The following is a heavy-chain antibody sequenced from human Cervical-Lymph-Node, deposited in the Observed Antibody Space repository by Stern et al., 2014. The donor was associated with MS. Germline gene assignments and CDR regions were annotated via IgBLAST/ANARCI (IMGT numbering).Heavy chain of an antibody. Sequence: QVQLGQSGAEVKKPGSSVKVSCKASGGTFNNHVISWVRQARGQGLEWMGGIVPLFGTPDYARKFQARVTITADKSTSTVHMVLSSLNREDTGIYYCANRDMGYTYGRHDYWGQGTLVTVS. CDR2: IVPLFGTP. J-gene: IGHJ4*02. D-gene: IGHD5-12*01. CDR1: GGTFNNHV. V-gene: IGHV1-69*06. CDR3: ANRDMGYTYGRHDY.